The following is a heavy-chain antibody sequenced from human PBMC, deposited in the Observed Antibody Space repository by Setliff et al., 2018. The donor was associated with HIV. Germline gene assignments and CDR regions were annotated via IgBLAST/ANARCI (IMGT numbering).Heavy chain of an antibody. Sequence: ASVKVSCKASGYTFTGYYMHWVRQAPGQGLGWMGWINPNSGGTNYAQRFQGWVTMTRDTSISTAYMELSRLRSDDTAVYYCAREGLAYMDVWGKGTTVTVSS. CDR2: INPNSGGT. J-gene: IGHJ6*03. CDR1: GYTFTGYY. V-gene: IGHV1-2*04. CDR3: AREGLAYMDV. D-gene: IGHD6-19*01.